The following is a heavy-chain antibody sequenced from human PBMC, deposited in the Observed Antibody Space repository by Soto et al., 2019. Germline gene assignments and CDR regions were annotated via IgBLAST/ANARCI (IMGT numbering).Heavy chain of an antibody. V-gene: IGHV3-23*01. CDR3: AKGGRVNYCDNTGYYYSSDY. CDR1: GFSFSNYA. D-gene: IGHD3-22*01. J-gene: IGHJ4*02. CDR2: IGGSGGIT. Sequence: GGSLRLSCAASGFSFSNYALSWVRQAPGKGLEWVSGIGGSGGITSYADSVKGRLTMSRDNSKNTLYMEMTRLRAEDTAVNYGAKGGRVNYCDNTGYYYSSDYWGQGTLVTVSS.